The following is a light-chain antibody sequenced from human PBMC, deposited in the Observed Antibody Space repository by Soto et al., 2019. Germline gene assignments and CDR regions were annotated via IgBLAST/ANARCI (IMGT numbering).Light chain of an antibody. CDR1: QNVNNHY. J-gene: IGKJ2*01. CDR3: QQFGSLPYT. V-gene: IGKV3-20*01. CDR2: GAS. Sequence: ENVLTQSPGTLSLSPGERATLSCRASQNVNNHYLAWYQHKPGQAPRLLIYGASRRAAAIPDRFSASGSGTDSTLSISRLEPEDFAVYHCQQFGSLPYTFGQGTKLEI.